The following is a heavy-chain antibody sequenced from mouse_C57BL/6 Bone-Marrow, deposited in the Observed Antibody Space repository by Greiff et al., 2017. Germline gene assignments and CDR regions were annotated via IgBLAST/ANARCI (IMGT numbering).Heavy chain of an antibody. J-gene: IGHJ3*01. CDR2: LSSGGSYT. D-gene: IGHD2-12*01. V-gene: IGHV5-6*01. Sequence: VQLKESGGDLVKPGGSLKLSCAASGFTFSSYGMSWVRQTPDKRLAWVATLSSGGSYTYYPESVQGRFTISSDNAKNTLYLQMSSLKSEDTAMYYCARRSYSFAYWGQGTLVTVSA. CDR1: GFTFSSYG. CDR3: ARRSYSFAY.